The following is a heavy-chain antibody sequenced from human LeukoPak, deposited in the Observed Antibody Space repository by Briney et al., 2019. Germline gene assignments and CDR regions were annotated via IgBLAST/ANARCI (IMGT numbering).Heavy chain of an antibody. CDR3: AHSKRGGGYYINAFAV. Sequence: PSETLSLTCTVSGASTTAYYWSWIRQPQGKGMEWIGYSYSGGNANYNPSLKSRVTISIDTSENQFSLRLTSVTAADTAIYFCAHSKRGGGYYINAFAVWGQGALVTISS. CDR1: GASTTAYY. D-gene: IGHD1-26*01. J-gene: IGHJ3*01. CDR2: SYSGGNA. V-gene: IGHV4-59*01.